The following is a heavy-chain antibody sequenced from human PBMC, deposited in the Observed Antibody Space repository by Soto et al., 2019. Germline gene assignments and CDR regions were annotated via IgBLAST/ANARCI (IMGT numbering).Heavy chain of an antibody. CDR3: ARGWTTVVTPWFDP. CDR2: ISYDGSNK. CDR1: GFTFSSYA. D-gene: IGHD4-17*01. Sequence: QVQLVESGGGVVQPGRSLRLSCAASGFTFSSYAMHWVRQAPGKGLEWVAVISYDGSNKYYADSVKGRFTISRDNSKNTLYLQMNSLRAEDTAVYYCARGWTTVVTPWFDPWGQGTLVTVSS. J-gene: IGHJ5*02. V-gene: IGHV3-30-3*01.